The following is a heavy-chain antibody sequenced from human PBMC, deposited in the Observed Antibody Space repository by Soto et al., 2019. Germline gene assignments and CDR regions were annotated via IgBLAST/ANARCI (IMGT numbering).Heavy chain of an antibody. Sequence: EVQLVESGGGLVQPGGSLRLSCAASGFTVSSNYMSWVRQAPGKGLEWVAVIYSGGSTYYADSVKGRFTISRDNSKNTLYLQMNSLRADDTAVYYCATVQSPYRECLVPKGGAFDIWGQGTMVTVSS. V-gene: IGHV3-66*01. D-gene: IGHD6-19*01. J-gene: IGHJ3*02. CDR3: ATVQSPYRECLVPKGGAFDI. CDR2: IYSGGST. CDR1: GFTVSSNY.